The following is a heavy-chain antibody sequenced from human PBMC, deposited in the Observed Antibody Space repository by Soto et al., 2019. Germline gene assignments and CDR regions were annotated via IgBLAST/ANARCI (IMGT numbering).Heavy chain of an antibody. D-gene: IGHD5-12*01. CDR2: IYYSGST. J-gene: IGHJ4*02. CDR1: GGSISSYY. Sequence: SETLSLTCTVSGGSISSYYWSWIRQPPGKGLEWIGYIYYSGSTNYNPSLKSRVTISVDTSKNQFSLKLSSVTAADTAVYYCARHSRVSSGYDLSFDYWGRGTLVTVSS. CDR3: ARHSRVSSGYDLSFDY. V-gene: IGHV4-59*08.